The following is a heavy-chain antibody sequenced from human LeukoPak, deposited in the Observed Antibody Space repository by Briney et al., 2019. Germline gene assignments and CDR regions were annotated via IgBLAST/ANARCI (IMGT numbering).Heavy chain of an antibody. CDR2: INPNSGGT. J-gene: IGHJ6*03. Sequence: ASVKVSCKASGGTFSSYAISWVRQAPGQGLEWMGWINPNSGGTNYAQKFQGRVTMTRDTSISTAYMELSRLRSDDTAVYYCARGTAMVTYYMDVWGKGTTVTVSS. D-gene: IGHD5-18*01. CDR1: GGTFSSYA. CDR3: ARGTAMVTYYMDV. V-gene: IGHV1-2*02.